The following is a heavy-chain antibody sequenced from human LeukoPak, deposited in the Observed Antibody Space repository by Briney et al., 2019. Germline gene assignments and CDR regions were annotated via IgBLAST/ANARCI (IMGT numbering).Heavy chain of an antibody. D-gene: IGHD6-19*01. CDR2: INPNSGGT. V-gene: IGHV1-2*02. J-gene: IGHJ4*02. CDR1: GYTFTGYY. Sequence: ASVKVSCKASGYTFTGYYMHWVRQAPGQGLEWMGWINPNSGGTNYAQKFQGRVTMTRDTSISIAYMELSRLRSDDTAVYYCARALRTFSSGWYSGFDYWGQGTLVTVSS. CDR3: ARALRTFSSGWYSGFDY.